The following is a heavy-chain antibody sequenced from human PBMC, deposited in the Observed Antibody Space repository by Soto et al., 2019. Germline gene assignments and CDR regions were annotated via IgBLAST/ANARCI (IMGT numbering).Heavy chain of an antibody. CDR1: GFTFSSYW. CDR3: ARDGYSYGYRYYYYYMDV. J-gene: IGHJ6*03. CDR2: IKQDGSEK. D-gene: IGHD5-18*01. Sequence: EVQLVESGGGLVQPGGSLRLSCAASGFTFSSYWMSWVRQAPGKGLEWVANIKQDGSEKYYVDSVKGRFTISRDNVKNSLYLQMNSLRAEDTAVYYCARDGYSYGYRYYYYYMDVWGKGTTVTVSS. V-gene: IGHV3-7*01.